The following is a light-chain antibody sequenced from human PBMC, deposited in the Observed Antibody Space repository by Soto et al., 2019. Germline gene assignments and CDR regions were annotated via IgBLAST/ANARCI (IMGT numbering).Light chain of an antibody. CDR2: GAT. Sequence: DIQMTQSPSSLSASVGDRVTITCRASQNISYYLNWFQQKSGKAPNLLIYGATTLHIGVPSRFSGSGSGTDFSLPISSLQPEDFAGYYCQQSYTTPWTFGQGSNVDVK. V-gene: IGKV1-39*01. J-gene: IGKJ1*01. CDR3: QQSYTTPWT. CDR1: QNISYY.